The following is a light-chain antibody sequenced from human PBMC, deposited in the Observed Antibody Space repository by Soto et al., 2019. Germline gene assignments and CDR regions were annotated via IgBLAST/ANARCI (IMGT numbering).Light chain of an antibody. CDR3: CSYVGATTYV. CDR1: SSTVGGFNV. Sequence: QSVLTQPASVSGSPGQPITISCTGTSSTVGGFNVVSWYQQHPGKAPKVIIYEGIKRPSGVSNRFSGSNSGSTASLTISGLQAEDEADYYCCSYVGATTYVFGTGTKVTVL. J-gene: IGLJ1*01. CDR2: EGI. V-gene: IGLV2-23*01.